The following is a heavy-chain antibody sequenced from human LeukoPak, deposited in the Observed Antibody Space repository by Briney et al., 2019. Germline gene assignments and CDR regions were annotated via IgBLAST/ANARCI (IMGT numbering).Heavy chain of an antibody. V-gene: IGHV1-18*01. CDR2: ISAYNGNT. Sequence: ASVKVSCKASGYTFTSHGITWVRQAPGQGLEWMGWISAYNGNTNYAQKLQGRVTMTTDTSTSTAYMELRSLRSDDTAVYYCARDLGAMDNFDYWGQGTLVTVSS. CDR3: ARDLGAMDNFDY. D-gene: IGHD5-18*01. J-gene: IGHJ4*02. CDR1: GYTFTSHG.